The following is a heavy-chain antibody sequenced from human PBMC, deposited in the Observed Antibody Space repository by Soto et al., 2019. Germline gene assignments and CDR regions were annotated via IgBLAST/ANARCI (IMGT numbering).Heavy chain of an antibody. CDR3: ARGVTVFGLVSRFWFDP. Sequence: KVSETLSLTCTVSGGSISSGDYSWSWVRQSPGKCLEWIGHIYNSGITYYNPSLKSRVVISIDTSRNQFSLRLNSLTAADRAVYFCARGVTVFGLVSRFWFDPWGQGTVVTVSS. J-gene: IGHJ5*02. CDR1: GGSISSGDYS. D-gene: IGHD3-3*01. CDR2: IYNSGIT. V-gene: IGHV4-30-4*01.